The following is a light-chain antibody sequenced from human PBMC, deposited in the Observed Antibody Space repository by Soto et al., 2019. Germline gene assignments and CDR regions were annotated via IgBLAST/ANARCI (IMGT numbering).Light chain of an antibody. CDR1: QGISSY. Sequence: AIRMTQSPSSFSASTGDRVTITCRASQGISSYLAWYQQKPGKAPKLLIYAASTLHSGVPSRFSGSGSGTDLTLTINSLKPEDFETYYCQQSYRTPITFGQGTRLEIK. V-gene: IGKV1-8*01. CDR3: QQSYRTPIT. CDR2: AAS. J-gene: IGKJ5*01.